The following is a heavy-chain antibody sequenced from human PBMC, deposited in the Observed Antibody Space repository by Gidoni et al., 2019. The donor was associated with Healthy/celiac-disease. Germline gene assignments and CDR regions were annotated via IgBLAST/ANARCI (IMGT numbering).Heavy chain of an antibody. CDR1: GFTFSSYA. V-gene: IGHV3-30-3*01. CDR3: ARDGTRKTGGGMDV. D-gene: IGHD1-1*01. J-gene: IGHJ6*04. Sequence: QVQLVESGGGVVQPGRSLRLSCAAPGFTFSSYAMHWVRQAPGKGREWVAVISYDGSNKYYADSVKGRFTSSRDNSKNTLYLQMNSLRAEDTAVYYCARDGTRKTGGGMDVWGKGTTVTVSS. CDR2: ISYDGSNK.